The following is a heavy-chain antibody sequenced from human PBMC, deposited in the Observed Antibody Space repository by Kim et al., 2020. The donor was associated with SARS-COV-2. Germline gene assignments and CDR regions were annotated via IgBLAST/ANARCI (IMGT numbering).Heavy chain of an antibody. J-gene: IGHJ6*02. CDR2: IGTAGDT. CDR3: ARGRYCSSTSCYGRYYYGMDV. Sequence: GGSLRLSCAASGFTFSSYDMHWVRQATGKGLEWVSAIGTAGDTYYPGSVKGRFTISRENAKNSLYLQMNSLRAGDTAVYYCARGRYCSSTSCYGRYYYGMDVWGQGTTVTVSS. CDR1: GFTFSSYD. D-gene: IGHD2-2*01. V-gene: IGHV3-13*04.